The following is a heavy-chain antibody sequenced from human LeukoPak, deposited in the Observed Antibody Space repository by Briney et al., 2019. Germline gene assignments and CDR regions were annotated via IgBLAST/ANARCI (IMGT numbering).Heavy chain of an antibody. CDR1: GGSISSYY. D-gene: IGHD6-19*01. Sequence: PSETLSLTCTVSGGSISSYYWSWIRQPAGKGLEWIGRIYTSGSTNYNPSLKSRITMSVDTSKNQFSLKLSSVTAADTAVYYCAREAAVAGRSWGINWFDPWGQGTLVTVSS. CDR2: IYTSGST. J-gene: IGHJ5*02. CDR3: AREAAVAGRSWGINWFDP. V-gene: IGHV4-4*07.